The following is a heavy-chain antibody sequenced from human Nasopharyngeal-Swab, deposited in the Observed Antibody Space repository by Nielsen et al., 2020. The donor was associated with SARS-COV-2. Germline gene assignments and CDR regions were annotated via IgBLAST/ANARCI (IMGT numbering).Heavy chain of an antibody. D-gene: IGHD3-10*01. CDR2: VNWNGGGT. V-gene: IGHV3-20*04. CDR1: GFTFDDYG. CDR3: ARKGEFSTTWGAFDI. J-gene: IGHJ3*02. Sequence: GGSLRLSCAASGFTFDDYGMSWVRQGPGKGLEWVSGVNWNGGGTGYADSVKGRFTISRDNAKHSLYLQMNSLRAEDTALYYCARKGEFSTTWGAFDIWGQGTMVTVSS.